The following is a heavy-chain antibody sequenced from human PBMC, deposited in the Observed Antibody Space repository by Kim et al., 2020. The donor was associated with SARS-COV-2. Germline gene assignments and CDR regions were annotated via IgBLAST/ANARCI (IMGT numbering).Heavy chain of an antibody. Sequence: GGSLRLSCAASGFTFDDYAMHWVRQAPGKGLEWVSGISWNSGSIGYADSVKGRFTMSRDKAKNSLYLQMNSLRAEDTALYYCAKDIGWGSRGGAFDYWG. V-gene: IGHV3-9*01. D-gene: IGHD2-2*01. J-gene: IGHJ4*01. CDR2: ISWNSGSI. CDR1: GFTFDDYA. CDR3: AKDIGWGSRGGAFDY.